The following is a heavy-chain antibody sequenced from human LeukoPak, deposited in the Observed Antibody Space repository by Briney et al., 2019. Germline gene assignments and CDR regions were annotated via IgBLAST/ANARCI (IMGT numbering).Heavy chain of an antibody. V-gene: IGHV3-21*01. CDR3: ARGGYGDEHVDY. Sequence: GGSLRLSCAASGLTFTIYNMHCVRPAPGKGPEWVSSICSSTRFKYYADSMKGRFTISRDNAKNTLYLQMNSLRAEDTAVYYCARGGYGDEHVDYWGHGTLVTVSS. D-gene: IGHD4-17*01. J-gene: IGHJ4*01. CDR2: ICSSTRFK. CDR1: GLTFTIYN.